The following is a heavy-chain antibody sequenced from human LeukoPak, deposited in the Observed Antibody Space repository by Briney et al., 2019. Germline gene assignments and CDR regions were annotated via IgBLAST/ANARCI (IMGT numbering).Heavy chain of an antibody. CDR3: AGRKGRLGELSSFDAFDI. V-gene: IGHV4-59*08. CDR1: GGSISSYY. D-gene: IGHD3-16*02. J-gene: IGHJ3*02. Sequence: SETLSLTCSFSGGSISSYYWSWLRQSPGKGLEWIGYIYYTGSTSFNPSLKSRDTISVDTSKNQFSLKLSSVTAADTAVYYCAGRKGRLGELSSFDAFDIWGQGTMVTVSS. CDR2: IYYTGST.